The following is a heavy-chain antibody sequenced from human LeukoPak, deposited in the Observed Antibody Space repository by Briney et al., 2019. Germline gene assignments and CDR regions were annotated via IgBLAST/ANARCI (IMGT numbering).Heavy chain of an antibody. CDR1: GFPFEDYG. J-gene: IGHJ4*02. Sequence: PGGSLRLSCAALGFPFEDYGMSWVRQAPGKGLEWVSGINWNGGSTGYAASVKGRFTISRDNAKNSLYLRMNSLRAEDTAVYYCARVLSKSLELSTPPLDYWGQGTLVTVSS. D-gene: IGHD3-16*02. V-gene: IGHV3-20*04. CDR2: INWNGGST. CDR3: ARVLSKSLELSTPPLDY.